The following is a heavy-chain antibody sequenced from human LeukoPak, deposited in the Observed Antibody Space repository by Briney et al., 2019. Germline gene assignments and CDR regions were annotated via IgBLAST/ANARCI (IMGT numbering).Heavy chain of an antibody. V-gene: IGHV4-30-4*08. CDR3: ARDGSRDRWFDP. Sequence: SETLSLTCTVSGGSISSSSYYWGWIRQPPGKGLEWIGYIYYSGSTYYNPSLKSRVTISVDTSKNQFSLKLSSVTAADTAVYYCARDGSRDRWFDPWGQGTLVTVSS. D-gene: IGHD2-15*01. CDR1: GGSISSSSYY. CDR2: IYYSGST. J-gene: IGHJ5*02.